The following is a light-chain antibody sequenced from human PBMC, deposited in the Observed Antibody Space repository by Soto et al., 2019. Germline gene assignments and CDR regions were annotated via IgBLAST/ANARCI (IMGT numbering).Light chain of an antibody. CDR3: AAWDDVLNGRV. CDR2: TSN. Sequence: QAVVTQPPSASGTPGQRVTISCSGSSSNIGSNTVNWYQQLPGTAPKLLIYTSNQRPSGVPDRFSGSKSGTSASLAISGLQSEDEADYYCAAWDDVLNGRVFGGGTKVTVL. CDR1: SSNIGSNT. J-gene: IGLJ3*02. V-gene: IGLV1-44*01.